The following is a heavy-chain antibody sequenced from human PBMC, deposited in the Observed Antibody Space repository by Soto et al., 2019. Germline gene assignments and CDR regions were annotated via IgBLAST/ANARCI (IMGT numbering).Heavy chain of an antibody. Sequence: QVQLQESGPGLVKASETLSLTCTVSRDSVTSVNNYWSWIRQPPGKGLEWIGYVSYEGSVNYEPSLKSRLTISLDAPKNQFSLHLTSVTAADTALYFCARGSAWPNNFFDPWGQGIRVMVSS. CDR3: ARGSAWPNNFFDP. CDR2: VSYEGSV. J-gene: IGHJ5*02. V-gene: IGHV4-61*01. CDR1: RDSVTSVNNY. D-gene: IGHD1-20*01.